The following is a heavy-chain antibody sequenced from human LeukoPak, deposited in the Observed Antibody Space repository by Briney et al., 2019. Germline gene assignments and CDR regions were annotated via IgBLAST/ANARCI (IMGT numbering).Heavy chain of an antibody. CDR1: GGSISNGDYY. CDR2: IYYSGST. J-gene: IGHJ4*02. V-gene: IGHV4-30-4*01. Sequence: KPSETLSLTCTVSGGSISNGDYYWSWIRQPPGQGLEWIGYIYYSGSTYYKSSLKSRVSISVDTSKNQFSLKLSSVIAADTAVYYCARIRRLTTFAVVITNYFDYWGQGTLVTVSS. D-gene: IGHD3-3*01. CDR3: ARIRRLTTFAVVITNYFDY.